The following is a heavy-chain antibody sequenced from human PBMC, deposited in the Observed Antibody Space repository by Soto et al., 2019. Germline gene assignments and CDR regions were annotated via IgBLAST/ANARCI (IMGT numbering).Heavy chain of an antibody. CDR1: GFTFSTYP. CDR2: ISGSGTS. V-gene: IGHV3-23*01. D-gene: IGHD1-26*01. J-gene: IGHJ6*02. Sequence: GGSLRLSCAASGFTFSTYPMVLVRQAPGKGLGSISSISGSGTSYYADSVKGRFTISRDKFENTLYLQMNSLRAEDTAVYYCANVITTDFSYWYRMDFWGQASTVNVSS. CDR3: ANVITTDFSYWYRMDF.